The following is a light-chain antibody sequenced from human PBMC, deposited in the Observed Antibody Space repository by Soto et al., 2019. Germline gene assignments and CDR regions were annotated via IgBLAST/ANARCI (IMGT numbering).Light chain of an antibody. CDR2: KAS. J-gene: IGKJ1*01. Sequence: DIQMTQPPSTLSASVGERVTITCRASQSISNWLAWYQQRPGKAPRLLIYKASNLESGVPSRFSGSGSGPEFTLIITSLQPDDSATYYCQQCNSYSWTFGQGTKVDI. V-gene: IGKV1-5*03. CDR1: QSISNW. CDR3: QQCNSYSWT.